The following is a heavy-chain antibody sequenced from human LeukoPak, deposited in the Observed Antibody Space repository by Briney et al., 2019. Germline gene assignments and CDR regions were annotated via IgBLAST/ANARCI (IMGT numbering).Heavy chain of an antibody. J-gene: IGHJ4*02. CDR3: AANNWNYGFFDY. Sequence: PGGSLRLSCAASGFTFSSYAMSWVRQAPGKGLEWVSAISGSGSSTYYADSVKGRFTISRDNSKNTLYLQMNSLRAEDTAVYYCAANNWNYGFFDYWGQGTLVTVSS. V-gene: IGHV3-23*01. CDR1: GFTFSSYA. D-gene: IGHD1-7*01. CDR2: ISGSGSST.